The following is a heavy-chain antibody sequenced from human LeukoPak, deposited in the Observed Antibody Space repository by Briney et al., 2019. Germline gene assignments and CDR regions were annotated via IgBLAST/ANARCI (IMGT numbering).Heavy chain of an antibody. CDR1: GFTFSSYA. D-gene: IGHD3-16*01. CDR3: AKLGGQEVHNYYVAV. CDR2: IIDNGYIT. Sequence: GGSLRLSCTASGFTFSSYAMRWVRQAPGKGLEWVSGIIDNGYITYYANSVRGRFTISRDKSKNTLFLQMNSLRAEDTAVYYCAKLGGQEVHNYYVAVWGKGTTVAVSS. V-gene: IGHV3-23*01. J-gene: IGHJ6*03.